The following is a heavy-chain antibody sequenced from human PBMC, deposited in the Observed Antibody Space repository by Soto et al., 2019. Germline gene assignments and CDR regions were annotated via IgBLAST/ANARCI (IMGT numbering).Heavy chain of an antibody. D-gene: IGHD3-10*01. V-gene: IGHV4-39*01. CDR1: GGSISSSSYY. CDR2: IYYSGST. J-gene: IGHJ6*02. CDR3: ARVLRGRLLWFGELLDGMDV. Sequence: PETLSLTCTVSGGSISSSSYYWYWIRQPPWKGLEWLGSIYYSGSTYYNPSLKSRVTISVDTSKNQFSLKLSSVTAADTAVYYCARVLRGRLLWFGELLDGMDVWGQGTTVTVSS.